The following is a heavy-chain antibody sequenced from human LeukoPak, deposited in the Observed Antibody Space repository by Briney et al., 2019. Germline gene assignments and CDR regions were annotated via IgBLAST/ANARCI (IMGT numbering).Heavy chain of an antibody. CDR3: ARDYYDSSGYSPQYDAFDI. J-gene: IGHJ3*02. V-gene: IGHV4-59*12. CDR2: IYYSGST. Sequence: SPSETLSLTCTVSGGSISSYYWSWIRQPPGKGLEWIGYIYYSGSTNYNPSLKSRVTISVDTSKNQFSLKLSSVTAADTAVYYCARDYYDSSGYSPQYDAFDIWGQGTMVTVSS. CDR1: GGSISSYY. D-gene: IGHD3-22*01.